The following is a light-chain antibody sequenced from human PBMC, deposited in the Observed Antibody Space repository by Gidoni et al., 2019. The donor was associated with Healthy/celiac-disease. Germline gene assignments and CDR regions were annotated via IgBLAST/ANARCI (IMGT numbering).Light chain of an antibody. J-gene: IGLJ2*01. V-gene: IGLV3-19*01. CDR3: NSRDSSGNHLGVV. Sequence: SSELTQDPAVSVSLVQTVRITFPVDSLRSYYASCYPQTPGQAPVLVLYGKNNRPSRIPDRFSGSSSGNTASVTITGAQAEDEADYYCNSRDSSGNHLGVVFGGGTKLTVL. CDR1: SLRSYY. CDR2: GKN.